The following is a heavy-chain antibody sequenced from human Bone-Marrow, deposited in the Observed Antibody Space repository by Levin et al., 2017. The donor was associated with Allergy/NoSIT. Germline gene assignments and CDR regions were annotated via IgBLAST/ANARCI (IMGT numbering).Heavy chain of an antibody. Sequence: SETLSLTCTVSGGSISSGGYYWSWIRQHPGKGLEWIGYIYYSGSTYYNPSLKSRVTISVDTSKNQFSLKLSSVTAADTAVYYCARVEMGGYSSWFDYWGQGTLVTVSS. D-gene: IGHD5-18*01. CDR2: IYYSGST. V-gene: IGHV4-31*03. CDR1: GGSISSGGYY. CDR3: ARVEMGGYSSWFDY. J-gene: IGHJ4*02.